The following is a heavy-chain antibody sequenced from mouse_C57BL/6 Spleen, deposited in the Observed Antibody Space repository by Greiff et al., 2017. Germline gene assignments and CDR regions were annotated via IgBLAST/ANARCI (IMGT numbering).Heavy chain of an antibody. D-gene: IGHD1-1*01. CDR1: GYTFTDYN. Sequence: VQLQQSGPELVKPGASVKIPCKASGYTFTDYNMDWVKQSHGKSLEWIGDINPNNGGTFYNQQFKGKATLTVDKSSSTASMELRSLTSEDTAVYYCARKGDYGSSYGYFDVWGTGTTVTVSS. CDR2: INPNNGGT. J-gene: IGHJ1*03. V-gene: IGHV1-18*01. CDR3: ARKGDYGSSYGYFDV.